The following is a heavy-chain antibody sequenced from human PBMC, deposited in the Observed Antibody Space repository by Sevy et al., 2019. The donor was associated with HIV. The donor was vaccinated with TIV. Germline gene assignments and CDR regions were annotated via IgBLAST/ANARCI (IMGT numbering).Heavy chain of an antibody. V-gene: IGHV3-21*01. CDR2: ISSSSSYI. J-gene: IGHJ3*02. CDR1: GFTFNTHV. Sequence: GGSLRLSCVASGFTFNTHVMNWVRQAPGKGLEWVSSISSSSSYIYYADSVKGRFTISRDNAKNSLYLQMNSLRAEDTAVYYCARDLNWNFDAFDIWGQGTMVTVSS. D-gene: IGHD1-7*01. CDR3: ARDLNWNFDAFDI.